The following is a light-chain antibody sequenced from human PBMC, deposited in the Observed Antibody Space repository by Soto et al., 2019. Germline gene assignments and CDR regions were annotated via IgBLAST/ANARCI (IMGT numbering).Light chain of an antibody. J-gene: IGLJ2*01. Sequence: QSVLTQPPSASGTPGQTVTISCSGRSSNIGSNYVYWYQQLPGTAPRLLMYRADQRPSGVPDRFSGSKSGTSASLAISGLRSEDEADYYCAAWDDTLSGLVFGGGTQLTVL. V-gene: IGLV1-47*01. CDR2: RAD. CDR3: AAWDDTLSGLV. CDR1: SSNIGSNY.